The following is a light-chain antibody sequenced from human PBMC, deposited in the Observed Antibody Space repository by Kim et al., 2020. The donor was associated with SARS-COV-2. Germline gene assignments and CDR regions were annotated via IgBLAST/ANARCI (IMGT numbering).Light chain of an antibody. J-gene: IGLJ3*02. V-gene: IGLV3-1*01. CDR1: KLGDKY. CDR2: QDS. CDR3: QAWDSSTYWV. Sequence: SYELTQPPSVSVSPGQTASITCSGDKLGDKYACWYQQKPGQSPVLVIYQDSKRPSGIPERFSGSNSGNTATLTISGTQAMDEADYYCQAWDSSTYWVFGGGTQPTVL.